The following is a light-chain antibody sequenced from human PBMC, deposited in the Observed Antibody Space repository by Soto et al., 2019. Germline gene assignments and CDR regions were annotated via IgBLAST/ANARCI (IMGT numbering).Light chain of an antibody. CDR2: DAY. V-gene: IGKV3-11*01. Sequence: EVVLTQSPATLSLSPGERATLSCRASQSVGTQLGWSQQKPGQAPRLLIYDAYNRATDIPARFSGSGSGTDFTLTISSLEPEDFAVYYCHQRSDSPFTFGPGTKLDMK. J-gene: IGKJ3*01. CDR3: HQRSDSPFT. CDR1: QSVGTQ.